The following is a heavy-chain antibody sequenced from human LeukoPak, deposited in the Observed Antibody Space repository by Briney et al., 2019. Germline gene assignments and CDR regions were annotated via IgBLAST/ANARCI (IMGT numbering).Heavy chain of an antibody. CDR2: IWEEGSNK. Sequence: GGSMRLSCAASGIIFSDFGTHWVRQARGKGLGRMAIIWEEGSNKYYADSVKGRFTISRDNSQNTMYLQMNSLRAEDTAVYYCAKATCSGASCFSDSRDAFDLWGQGTMVTVSS. CDR1: GIIFSDFG. CDR3: AKATCSGASCFSDSRDAFDL. J-gene: IGHJ3*01. V-gene: IGHV3-33*06. D-gene: IGHD2-15*01.